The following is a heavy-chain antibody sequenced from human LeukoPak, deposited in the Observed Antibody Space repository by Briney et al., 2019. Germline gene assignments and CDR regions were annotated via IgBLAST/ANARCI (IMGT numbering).Heavy chain of an antibody. D-gene: IGHD6-13*01. Sequence: PGGSLRLSCAASGFALSSYTMSWVRQAPGKGLEWVSSLRGPEGSPFYADSVKGRFTISRDNAKNSLYLQMNSLRAEDTAVYYCARDQAAAGIDYWGQGTLVTVSS. CDR2: LRGPEGSP. J-gene: IGHJ4*02. CDR1: GFALSSYT. CDR3: ARDQAAAGIDY. V-gene: IGHV3-23*01.